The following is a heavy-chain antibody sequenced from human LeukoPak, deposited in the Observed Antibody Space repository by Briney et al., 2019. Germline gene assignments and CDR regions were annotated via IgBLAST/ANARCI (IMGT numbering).Heavy chain of an antibody. D-gene: IGHD3-22*01. V-gene: IGHV1-69*05. CDR1: GGTFSSYA. J-gene: IGHJ2*01. Sequence: SVKVSCKASGGTFSSYAISWVRQAPGQGLEWMGRIIPIFGTANYAQKFQGRVTITTDESTSTAYMELSSLRSEDTAVYYCARIHRRADASGHYYEDWYFDLWGRGTLVTVSS. CDR3: ARIHRRADASGHYYEDWYFDL. CDR2: IIPIFGTA.